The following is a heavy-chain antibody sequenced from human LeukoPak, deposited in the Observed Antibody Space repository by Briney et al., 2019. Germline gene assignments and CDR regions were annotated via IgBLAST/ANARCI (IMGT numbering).Heavy chain of an antibody. CDR3: VRDKDGSWYRLFDY. D-gene: IGHD6-13*01. V-gene: IGHV1-69*06. J-gene: IGHJ4*02. CDR1: GGTFSSYA. CDR2: IIPIFGTA. Sequence: SVKVSCKASGGTFSSYAISWVRQAPGQGLEWMGGIIPIFGTANYAQKFQGRVTITADKSTSTAYMELSSLRSEDTAVYYCVRDKDGSWYRLFDYWGQGTLVTVSS.